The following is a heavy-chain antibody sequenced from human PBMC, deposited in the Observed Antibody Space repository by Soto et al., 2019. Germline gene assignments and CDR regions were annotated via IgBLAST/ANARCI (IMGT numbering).Heavy chain of an antibody. V-gene: IGHV4-28*01. CDR1: GYSISSSNW. CDR2: IYYSGTT. CDR3: ARRESQGPIDY. J-gene: IGHJ4*02. Sequence: QVQLQESGPGLVKPSDTLSLTCAVSGYSISSSNWWGWIRQPPGKVLEWIRYIYYSGTTYYNPSLKSRVTMSVDTSKNQFSLKLTSVTAVDTAVYYCARRESQGPIDYWGQGTLVTVSS. D-gene: IGHD1-26*01.